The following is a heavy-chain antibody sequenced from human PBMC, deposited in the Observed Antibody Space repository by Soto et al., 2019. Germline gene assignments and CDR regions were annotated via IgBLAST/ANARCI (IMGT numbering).Heavy chain of an antibody. V-gene: IGHV4-31*03. D-gene: IGHD1-26*01. CDR1: DGSVSRGGYY. CDR2: IYYTGRT. CDR3: AREGSYHYFDY. J-gene: IGHJ4*02. Sequence: HVQPQESGPGLVKPTQSLSLACTVSDGSVSRGGYYWSWLRESPGKGLEWIGNIYYTGRTSYNPSLKIRVTISLETYKRQFSLRLASVSAADTALYYCAREGSYHYFDYWGQGALVTVSS.